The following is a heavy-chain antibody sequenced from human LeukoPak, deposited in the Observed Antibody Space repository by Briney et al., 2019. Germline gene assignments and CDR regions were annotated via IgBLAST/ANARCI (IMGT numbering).Heavy chain of an antibody. J-gene: IGHJ5*02. D-gene: IGHD3-9*01. V-gene: IGHV4-30-4*08. CDR2: IYYSGST. CDR3: AGLRYFDPYNWFDP. CDR1: GGSISSGDYY. Sequence: PSQTLSLTCTVSGGSISSGDYYWSWIRQPPGKGLEWIGYIYYSGSTYYNPSLKSRVTISVDTSKNQFSLKLSSVTAADTAVYYCAGLRYFDPYNWFDPWGQGTLVTVSS.